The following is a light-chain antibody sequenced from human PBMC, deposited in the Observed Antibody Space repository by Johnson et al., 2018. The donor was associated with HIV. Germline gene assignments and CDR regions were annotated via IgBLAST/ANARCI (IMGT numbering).Light chain of an antibody. CDR3: GTWDSSLSAGV. Sequence: QSVLSQPPSVSAAPGQKVTISCSGSSSNIGNNYVSWYQQLPGTAPKLLIYENNKRPSGIPDRFSASKSGTSATLGITGLQTGDEADYYCGTWDSSLSAGVFGTGTKVTDL. CDR1: SSNIGNNY. V-gene: IGLV1-51*02. J-gene: IGLJ1*01. CDR2: ENN.